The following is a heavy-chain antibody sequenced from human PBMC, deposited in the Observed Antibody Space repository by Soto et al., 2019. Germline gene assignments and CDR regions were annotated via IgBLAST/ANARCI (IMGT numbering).Heavy chain of an antibody. CDR2: ISAYNGNT. V-gene: IGHV1-18*04. J-gene: IGHJ4*02. CDR1: GYTFTSYC. Sequence: GASVKVSCKASGYTFTSYCISWVLQAPGQGLEWMGWISAYNGNTNYAQKLQGRVTMTTDTSTSTAYMELRSLRSDDTAVYYCARAGNYYDSSGYYYGFDYWGQGTLVTVSS. CDR3: ARAGNYYDSSGYYYGFDY. D-gene: IGHD3-22*01.